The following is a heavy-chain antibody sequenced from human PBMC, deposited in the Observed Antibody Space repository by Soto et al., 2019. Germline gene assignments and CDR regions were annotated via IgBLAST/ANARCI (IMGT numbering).Heavy chain of an antibody. V-gene: IGHV3-7*03. CDR2: INQDGSEK. CDR1: DFTFSTYW. CDR3: SRSLDY. J-gene: IGHJ4*02. Sequence: GASLRLSCISSDFTFSTYWMDWVRQVPGKGLDWVANINQDGSEKHYVDSVKGRFTISRENARNSMYLQMNSLRVDDTAVYYCSRSLDYWGQGTQVAVSS.